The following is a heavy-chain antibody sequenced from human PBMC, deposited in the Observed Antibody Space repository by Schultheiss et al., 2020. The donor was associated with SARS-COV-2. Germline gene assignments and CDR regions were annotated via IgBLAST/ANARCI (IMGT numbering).Heavy chain of an antibody. CDR1: GFTFSIYS. D-gene: IGHD1/OR15-1a*01. CDR2: ISSSSSYI. CDR3: VAWVAEHFDC. V-gene: IGHV3-21*04. J-gene: IGHJ4*02. Sequence: GESLKISCAASGFTFSIYSMNWVRQAPGKGLEWVSSISSSSSYIYYADSVKGRFTISRDNAKNSLYLQMTRLRAEDTAVYYCVAWVAEHFDCWGQGTLVTVSS.